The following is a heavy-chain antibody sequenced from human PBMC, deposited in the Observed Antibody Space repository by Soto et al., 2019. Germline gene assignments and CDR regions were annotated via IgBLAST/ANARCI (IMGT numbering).Heavy chain of an antibody. CDR3: AKNGQPPYYYDGMDV. CDR2: ISGYNGDT. J-gene: IGHJ6*02. Sequence: QGQLVQSGGEVKKPGASVKVSCKASGYTFTIYGISWVRQAPGQGLEWMGWISGYNGDTKYAQKFQDRVTKTVATSTTTAYMELRSLTSAARAVYYCAKNGQPPYYYDGMDVWGQGTTVTVS. D-gene: IGHD2-8*01. CDR1: GYTFTIYG. V-gene: IGHV1-18*01.